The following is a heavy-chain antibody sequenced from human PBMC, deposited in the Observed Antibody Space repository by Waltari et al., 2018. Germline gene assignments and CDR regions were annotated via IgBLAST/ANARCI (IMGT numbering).Heavy chain of an antibody. D-gene: IGHD6-19*01. J-gene: IGHJ3*02. CDR1: GFTFSSSS. V-gene: IGHV3-21*01. CDR2: ISSSSSYI. CDR3: ARDAGASGWFREDAFDI. Sequence: EVQLVESGGGLVKPGGSLRLSCAASGFTFSSSSMNWVRPAPGQGLEWVSSISSSSSYIYYADSVKGRFTISRDNAKNSLYLQMNSLRAEDTAVYYCARDAGASGWFREDAFDIWGQGTMVTVSS.